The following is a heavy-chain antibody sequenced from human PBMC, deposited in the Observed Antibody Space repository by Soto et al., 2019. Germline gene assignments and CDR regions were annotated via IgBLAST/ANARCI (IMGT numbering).Heavy chain of an antibody. V-gene: IGHV1-3*01. CDR3: ARHGSGWDY. CDR1: GDALTSYA. CDR2: INAGNGNT. J-gene: IGHJ4*02. D-gene: IGHD6-19*01. Sequence: ASVKVSWKACGDALTSYARHWVRQAPGQRLEWMGWINAGNGNTKYSQKFQGRVTITRDTSASTAYMELSSLRSEDTAVYYCARHGSGWDYWGQGTLVTVSS.